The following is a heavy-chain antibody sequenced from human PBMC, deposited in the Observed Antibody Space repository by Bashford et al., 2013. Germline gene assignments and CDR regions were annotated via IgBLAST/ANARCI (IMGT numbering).Heavy chain of an antibody. J-gene: IGHJ4*02. V-gene: IGHV5-51*01. Sequence: GESLKISCKVLDTRFTTTGSAGCARCPGKGLEWLGIIYPGDSETKYSPSFQGQVSISADESLSTAYLQWSSLKASDTALYYCARVRDNGDGVSQSFDYWGQGTLVTVSS. D-gene: IGHD4-17*01. CDR3: ARVRDNGDGVSQSFDY. CDR2: IYPGDSET. CDR1: DTRFTTTG.